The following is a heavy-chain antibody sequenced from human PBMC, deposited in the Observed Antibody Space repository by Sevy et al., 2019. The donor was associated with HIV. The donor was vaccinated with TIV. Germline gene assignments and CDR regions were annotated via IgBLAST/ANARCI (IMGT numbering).Heavy chain of an antibody. CDR2: IHYKGSDK. CDR1: GFIFSSFG. D-gene: IGHD6-19*01. J-gene: IGHJ6*02. Sequence: GGSLRLSCAASGFIFSSFGMHWVRQAPGKGLEWVVFIHYKGSDKYYADAVKGRYTISRDNSKNTVYLQMSSLRAEDTAVYYCAKDYSTGWYGYYYGMDVRGQGTTVTVSS. V-gene: IGHV3-30*02. CDR3: AKDYSTGWYGYYYGMDV.